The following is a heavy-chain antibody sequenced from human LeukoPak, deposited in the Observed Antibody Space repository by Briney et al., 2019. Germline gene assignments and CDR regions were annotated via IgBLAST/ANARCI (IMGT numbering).Heavy chain of an antibody. Sequence: PSETLSLTCAVSGDSFSGYYWSWIRQPPGKGLEWIGEINHSGSTNYNSSLKSRVTISVDTSKNQFSLKLSSVTAADTAVYYCARGSDIVVVVAATRGNWFDPWGQGTLVTVSS. CDR3: ARGSDIVVVVAATRGNWFDP. V-gene: IGHV4-34*01. D-gene: IGHD2-15*01. CDR2: INHSGST. J-gene: IGHJ5*02. CDR1: GDSFSGYY.